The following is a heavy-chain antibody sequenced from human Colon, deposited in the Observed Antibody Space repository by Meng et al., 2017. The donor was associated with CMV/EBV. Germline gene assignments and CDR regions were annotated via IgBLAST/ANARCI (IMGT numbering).Heavy chain of an antibody. CDR1: GYTFGTYD. J-gene: IGHJ6*02. Sequence: ASVKVSCKASGYTFGTYDIYWVRQASGQGLEWMGWMNPDSGHTAYAQKFQGRVTITRNTSISTAYMELSSLRSEDTAVYYCARAELRFLEWLYFGDAGNYYYGMDVWGQGTTVTVSS. V-gene: IGHV1-8*01. CDR3: ARAELRFLEWLYFGDAGNYYYGMDV. CDR2: MNPDSGHT. D-gene: IGHD3-3*01.